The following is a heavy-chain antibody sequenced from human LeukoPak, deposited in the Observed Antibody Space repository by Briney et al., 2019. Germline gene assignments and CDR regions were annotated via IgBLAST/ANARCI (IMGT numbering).Heavy chain of an antibody. CDR2: ISAYNGNT. J-gene: IGHJ4*02. CDR1: GYTFTSYG. V-gene: IGHV1-18*01. D-gene: IGHD5-24*01. CDR3: ARDKGWLQLKGIFDY. Sequence: ASVKVSCKASGYTFTSYGISWVRQAPGQGLEWMGWISAYNGNTNYAQKLQGRVTMTTDTFTSTAYMELRSLRSEDTAVYYCARDKGWLQLKGIFDYWGQGTLVTVSS.